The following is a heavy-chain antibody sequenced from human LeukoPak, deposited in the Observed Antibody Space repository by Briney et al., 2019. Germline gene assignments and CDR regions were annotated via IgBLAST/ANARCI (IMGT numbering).Heavy chain of an antibody. CDR1: GGTFSSYA. D-gene: IGHD6-13*01. Sequence: SVKVSCKASGGTFSSYAISWVRQAPGQGLEWMGGIIPIFGTANYAQKFQGRVTITADESTSTAYMELSSLRSEDTAVYYCARDDPRIAAAGTVGAFDIWGQGTMVTVSS. CDR2: IIPIFGTA. CDR3: ARDDPRIAAAGTVGAFDI. J-gene: IGHJ3*02. V-gene: IGHV1-69*13.